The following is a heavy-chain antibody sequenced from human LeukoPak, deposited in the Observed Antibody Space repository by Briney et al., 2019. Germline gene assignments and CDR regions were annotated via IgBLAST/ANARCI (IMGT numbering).Heavy chain of an antibody. D-gene: IGHD2-21*02. CDR2: IIPIFGTA. Sequence: AASVTVSCKASGGTFSSYAISWVRQAPGQGLEWMGGIIPIFGTANYAQKFQGRVTITADESTSTAYMELSSLRSEDTAVYYCARQVYCGGDCWFDPWGQGTLVTVSS. CDR3: ARQVYCGGDCWFDP. J-gene: IGHJ5*02. V-gene: IGHV1-69*01. CDR1: GGTFSSYA.